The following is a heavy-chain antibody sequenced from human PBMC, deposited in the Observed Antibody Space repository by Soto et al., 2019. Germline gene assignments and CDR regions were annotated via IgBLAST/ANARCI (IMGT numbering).Heavy chain of an antibody. J-gene: IGHJ5*02. Sequence: SETLSLTCTVSGGSISSGGYYWSWIRQHPGKGLEWIGYIYYSGSTYYNPSLKSRVTISVDTSKNQFSLKLSSVTAADTAVYYCARGFGYCSGGSCYPKPDWFDPWGQGTLVTVSS. D-gene: IGHD2-15*01. CDR1: GGSISSGGYY. CDR2: IYYSGST. V-gene: IGHV4-31*03. CDR3: ARGFGYCSGGSCYPKPDWFDP.